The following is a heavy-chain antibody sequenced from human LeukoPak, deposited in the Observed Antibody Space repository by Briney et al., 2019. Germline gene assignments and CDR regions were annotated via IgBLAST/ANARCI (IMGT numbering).Heavy chain of an antibody. V-gene: IGHV1-69*05. J-gene: IGHJ3*01. Sequence: SVKVSWKASGGTFSSYAISWVRQAPGQGLEGMGRIIPIFGTANYAQKFQGRVTITTDESTSTAYMELSSLISPNTAVYPCARKVVNTPAAFNFWGQGTMVTVSS. CDR1: GGTFSSYA. D-gene: IGHD3-22*01. CDR3: ARKVVNTPAAFNF. CDR2: IIPIFGTA.